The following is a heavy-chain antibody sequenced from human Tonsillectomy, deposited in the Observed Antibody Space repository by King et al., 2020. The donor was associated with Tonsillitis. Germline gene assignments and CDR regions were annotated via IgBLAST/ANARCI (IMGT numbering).Heavy chain of an antibody. D-gene: IGHD3-22*01. CDR3: TTDWQRYDSSGYYYVCY. CDR1: GFTFSDAW. CDR2: IKSKTDGGTT. Sequence: VQLVESGGGLVKPGGSLRLSCAASGFTFSDAWMSWVRQAPGKGLEWVGLIKSKTDGGTTDYAAPVKGRFTISRDDSKNTLYLQMNSLKTEDTAVYYCTTDWQRYDSSGYYYVCYWGQGTLVTVSS. J-gene: IGHJ4*02. V-gene: IGHV3-15*01.